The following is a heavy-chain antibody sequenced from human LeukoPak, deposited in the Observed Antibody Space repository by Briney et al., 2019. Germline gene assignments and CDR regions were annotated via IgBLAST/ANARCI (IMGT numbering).Heavy chain of an antibody. V-gene: IGHV4-59*12. CDR2: IYYSGST. CDR3: ARDRSYGDYDY. D-gene: IGHD4-17*01. CDR1: GGSISSYY. J-gene: IGHJ4*02. Sequence: KPSETLSLTCTVSGGSISSYYWSRIRQPPGKGLEWIGYIYYSGSTNYNPSLKSRVTISVDTSKNQFSLKLSSVTAADTAVYYCARDRSYGDYDYWGQGTLVTVSS.